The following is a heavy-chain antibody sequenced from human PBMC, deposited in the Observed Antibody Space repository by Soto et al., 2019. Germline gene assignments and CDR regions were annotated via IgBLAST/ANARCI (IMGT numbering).Heavy chain of an antibody. V-gene: IGHV3-23*01. CDR2: ISGSGGST. Sequence: PGGSLRLSCAASGFTFSSYAMSSVRQAPGKGLEWVSAISGSGGSTYYADSVKGRFTISRDNSKNTLYLQMNSLRAEDTAVYYCAKDLEQGSGTIFGVVIIGWFDPWGQGTLVTVSS. CDR3: AKDLEQGSGTIFGVVIIGWFDP. CDR1: GFTFSSYA. J-gene: IGHJ5*02. D-gene: IGHD3-3*01.